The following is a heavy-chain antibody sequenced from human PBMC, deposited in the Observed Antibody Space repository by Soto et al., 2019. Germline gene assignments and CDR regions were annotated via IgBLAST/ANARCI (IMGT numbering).Heavy chain of an antibody. J-gene: IGHJ3*02. CDR1: GFTFSSYS. D-gene: IGHD3-10*01. V-gene: IGHV3-21*01. Sequence: GGSLRLSCAASGFTFSSYSMNWVRQAPGKGLEWVSSISSSSSYIYYADSVKGRFTISRDNAKNSLYLQMNSLGAEDTAVYYCARDFNYYGSGSYSLDAFDIWGQGTMVTVSS. CDR2: ISSSSSYI. CDR3: ARDFNYYGSGSYSLDAFDI.